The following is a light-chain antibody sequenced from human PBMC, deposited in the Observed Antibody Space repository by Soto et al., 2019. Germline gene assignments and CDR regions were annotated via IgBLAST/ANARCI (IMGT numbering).Light chain of an antibody. Sequence: EIVLTQSPATLSLSPGERATLSCRASQSVGSSLAWYQQKPGQAPRLLIYDASNRATGIPARFSGSASGTDFPLTISSLEPEDFAVYYCQQRTNWPALTFGGGTKVEIK. V-gene: IGKV3-11*01. CDR1: QSVGSS. CDR3: QQRTNWPALT. CDR2: DAS. J-gene: IGKJ4*01.